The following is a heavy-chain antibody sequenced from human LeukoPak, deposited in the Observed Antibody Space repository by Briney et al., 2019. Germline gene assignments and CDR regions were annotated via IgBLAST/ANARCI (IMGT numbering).Heavy chain of an antibody. CDR3: AKDLACSGGSCNPFDP. CDR2: ISYDGSNK. V-gene: IGHV3-30*18. J-gene: IGHJ5*02. Sequence: GGSLRLSCAASGFTFSSYGMHWVRQAPGKGLEWVAVISYDGSNKYYADSVKGRFTISRDNSKNTLYLQMNSLRAEDTAVYCCAKDLACSGGSCNPFDPWGQGTLVTVSS. CDR1: GFTFSSYG. D-gene: IGHD2-15*01.